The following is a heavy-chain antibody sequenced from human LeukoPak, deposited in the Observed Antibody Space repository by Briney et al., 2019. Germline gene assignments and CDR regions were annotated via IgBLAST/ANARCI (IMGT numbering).Heavy chain of an antibody. J-gene: IGHJ4*02. CDR2: INPDTGDT. V-gene: IGHV1-2*02. D-gene: IGHD7-27*01. CDR3: ARERYNELGPDY. CDR1: GYTFTYYY. Sequence: RASVQVSCKASGYTFTYYYIHWMRQAPGQGLKWMGWINPDTGDTSYAQNFQGRVTLTRDTSISTVYVELSRLRSDDTAVYYCARERYNELGPDYWGQGTLVTVSS.